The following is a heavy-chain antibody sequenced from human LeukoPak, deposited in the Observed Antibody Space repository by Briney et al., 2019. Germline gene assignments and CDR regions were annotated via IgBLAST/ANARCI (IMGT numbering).Heavy chain of an antibody. V-gene: IGHV1-18*01. CDR3: ARDGITPDAFDI. Sequence: ASVKVSCKASGYSFTSYGITWVRQAPGQGLEWLGWTSGHNGNTNYAQKVQGRVTMTTDRFTSTAYMELRSLISDDTAVYYCARDGITPDAFDIWGQGTMVTVSS. CDR2: TSGHNGNT. CDR1: GYSFTSYG. D-gene: IGHD3-10*01. J-gene: IGHJ3*02.